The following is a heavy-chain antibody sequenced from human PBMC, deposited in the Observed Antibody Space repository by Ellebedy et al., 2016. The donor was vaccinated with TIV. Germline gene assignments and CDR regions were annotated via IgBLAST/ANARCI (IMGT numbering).Heavy chain of an antibody. Sequence: GESLKISCAASGFTFSTYWMHWVRQAPGKGLVWVSRINSDGSNSNYADSVKGRFTISRDNAKNTLYLQMNSLKAEDTAMYYCSTLSDTGYWGHGTLVTVSS. CDR3: STLSDTGY. V-gene: IGHV3-74*01. J-gene: IGHJ4*01. CDR2: INSDGSNS. CDR1: GFTFSTYW. D-gene: IGHD2-21*02.